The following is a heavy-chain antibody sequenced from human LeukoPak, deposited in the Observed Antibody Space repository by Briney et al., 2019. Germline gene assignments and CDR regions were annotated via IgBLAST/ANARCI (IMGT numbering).Heavy chain of an antibody. CDR1: GFTFSSYW. D-gene: IGHD6-13*01. CDR2: IKQDGSEK. V-gene: IGHV3-7*03. CDR3: AKDVSGDSSSWYWFDP. Sequence: GGSLRLSCAASGFTFSSYWMSWVRQAPGKGLEWVANIKQDGSEKYYVDSVKGRFTISRDNAKNSLYLQMNSLRAEDTAVYYCAKDVSGDSSSWYWFDPWGQGTLVTVSS. J-gene: IGHJ5*02.